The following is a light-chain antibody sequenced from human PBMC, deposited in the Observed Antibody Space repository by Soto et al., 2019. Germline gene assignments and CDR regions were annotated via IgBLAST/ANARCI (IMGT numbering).Light chain of an antibody. J-gene: IGKJ1*01. Sequence: DIQMTQSPSSLSASVGDEVTITCRASQTIMTYLNWYQLKPGKPPRLLIYAASSLQSGVPSRFSGSGSGTDFTLTISSLQPEDFATYSCQQSYNSPQTFGRGTKVKIK. V-gene: IGKV1-39*01. CDR2: AAS. CDR3: QQSYNSPQT. CDR1: QTIMTY.